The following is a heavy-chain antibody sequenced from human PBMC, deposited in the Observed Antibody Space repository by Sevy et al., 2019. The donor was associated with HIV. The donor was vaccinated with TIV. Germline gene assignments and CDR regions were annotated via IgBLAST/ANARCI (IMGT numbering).Heavy chain of an antibody. Sequence: GGSLRLSCAASGFTFDDHAMHWVRQPPGKGLEWVSGITWNSGSVGYADSVKGRFTISRDNAKNSLYLQMNNLRAEDTALYYCAKDNVGYSSGWYFYFDFWGQGTLVTVSS. J-gene: IGHJ4*02. CDR2: ITWNSGSV. D-gene: IGHD6-13*01. CDR3: AKDNVGYSSGWYFYFDF. V-gene: IGHV3-9*01. CDR1: GFTFDDHA.